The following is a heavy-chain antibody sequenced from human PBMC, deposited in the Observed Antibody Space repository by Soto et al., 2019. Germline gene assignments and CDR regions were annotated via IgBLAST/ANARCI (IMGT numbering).Heavy chain of an antibody. J-gene: IGHJ6*02. CDR2: ISSSGSTI. CDR3: ARLVTATRNYYYGMDV. D-gene: IGHD1-20*01. V-gene: IGHV3-11*01. CDR1: GFTFRDYY. Sequence: PGWSLRLSCAASGFTFRDYYMTWIRQAPGKGLEWLSYISSSGSTIYYADSVKGRFTISRDNAKNSLFLQMNSLRAEDTAVYYCARLVTATRNYYYGMDVWGQGTTVTVSS.